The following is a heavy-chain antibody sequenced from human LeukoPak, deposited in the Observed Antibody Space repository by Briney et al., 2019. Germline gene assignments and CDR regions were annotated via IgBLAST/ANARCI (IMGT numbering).Heavy chain of an antibody. Sequence: PGGSLRLSCAAPGFTFSSYGMHWVRQAPGKGLEWVAFIRYDGSNKYYADSVKGRFTISRDNSKNTLYLQMNSLRAEDTAVYYCAKSSSGWYASYYYYYMDVWGKGTTVTVSS. D-gene: IGHD6-19*01. CDR3: AKSSSGWYASYYYYYMDV. CDR2: IRYDGSNK. J-gene: IGHJ6*03. V-gene: IGHV3-30*02. CDR1: GFTFSSYG.